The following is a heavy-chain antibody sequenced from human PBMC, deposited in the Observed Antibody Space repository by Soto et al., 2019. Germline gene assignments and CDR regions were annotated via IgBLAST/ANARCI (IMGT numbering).Heavy chain of an antibody. CDR3: ARQNVQIGPGFFDY. Sequence: PSETLALTFAVSGGSISRGVYSWSWIRQPPGKGLDWIGSIYHTGSTYFNPSLRSRLTISADTSRNQFSLNLTSVTAADTALYFCARQNVQIGPGFFDYWGRGTLVPVSS. V-gene: IGHV4-30-2*05. CDR2: IYHTGST. CDR1: GGSISRGVYS. J-gene: IGHJ4*02. D-gene: IGHD3-10*02.